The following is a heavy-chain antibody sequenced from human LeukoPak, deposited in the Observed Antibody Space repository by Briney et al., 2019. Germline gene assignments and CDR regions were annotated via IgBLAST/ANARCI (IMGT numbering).Heavy chain of an antibody. CDR3: ARDGSSQRNYFDY. CDR1: GYTFTSYD. CDR2: INPNSGGT. V-gene: IGHV1-2*04. Sequence: ASVKVSCKASGYTFTSYDINWVRHATGQGLEWMGWINPNSGGTNYAQKFQGWVTMTRDTSISTAYMELSRLRSDDTAVYYCARDGSSQRNYFDYWGQGTLVTVSS. J-gene: IGHJ4*02. D-gene: IGHD2-2*03.